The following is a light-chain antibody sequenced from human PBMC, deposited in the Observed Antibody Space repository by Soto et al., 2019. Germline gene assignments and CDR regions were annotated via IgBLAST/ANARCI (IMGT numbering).Light chain of an antibody. V-gene: IGLV2-23*02. CDR3: CSYAGSSTYV. CDR1: SSDVGSYNL. Sequence: QSALTQPASVSGSPGPSITISCTGTSSDVGSYNLVSWYQQHPGKAPKLMIYEVSKPPSGVSNRFSGSKSGNTASLTISGLQAEDEADYYCCSYAGSSTYVFGTGTKVTVL. CDR2: EVS. J-gene: IGLJ1*01.